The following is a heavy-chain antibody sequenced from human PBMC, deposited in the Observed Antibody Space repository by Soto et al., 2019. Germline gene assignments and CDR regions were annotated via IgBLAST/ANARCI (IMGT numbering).Heavy chain of an antibody. Sequence: QVQLVQSGAEVKKPGSSVKVSCKASGGTFSSYTISWVRQAPEQGLEWMGRIIPILGIANYAQKFQGRVTITADKSTSTAYMELRSLRSEDTAVYYCAREEQQLVLLNYYYCMDVWGKGTTVTVSS. V-gene: IGHV1-69*08. CDR1: GGTFSSYT. CDR3: AREEQQLVLLNYYYCMDV. D-gene: IGHD6-13*01. J-gene: IGHJ6*03. CDR2: IIPILGIA.